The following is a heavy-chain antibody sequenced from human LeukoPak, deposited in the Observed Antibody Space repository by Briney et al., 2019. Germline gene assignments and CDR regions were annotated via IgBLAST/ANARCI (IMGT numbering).Heavy chain of an antibody. V-gene: IGHV1-2*02. CDR2: INLNSGGT. CDR1: GYTFSDYY. D-gene: IGHD2-2*01. Sequence: ASVKVSCKASGYTFSDYYMHWVRQAPGQGLEWMGWINLNSGGTKYAQKFQGRVTMSRDTSITTAYMEVSRLGSYDTAVYYCVRAPQYQLPFDIWGQGTMVNVSS. CDR3: VRAPQYQLPFDI. J-gene: IGHJ3*02.